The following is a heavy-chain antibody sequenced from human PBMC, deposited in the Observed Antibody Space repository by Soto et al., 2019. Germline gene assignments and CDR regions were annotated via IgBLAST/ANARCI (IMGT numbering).Heavy chain of an antibody. CDR2: IIPIFGTA. CDR3: AYRRMSTGTPLYNWFDP. D-gene: IGHD1-1*01. J-gene: IGHJ5*02. CDR1: GGTFSSYA. Sequence: QVQLVQSGAEVKKPGSSVKVSCKASGGTFSSYAISWVRQAPGQGLEWMGGIIPIFGTANYAQKFQGRVTITADKSTSTAYMELSSLRSEDTAVYYCAYRRMSTGTPLYNWFDPWGQGTLVTVSS. V-gene: IGHV1-69*06.